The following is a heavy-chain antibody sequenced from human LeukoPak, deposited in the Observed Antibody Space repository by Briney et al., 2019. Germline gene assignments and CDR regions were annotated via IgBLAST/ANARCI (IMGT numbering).Heavy chain of an antibody. D-gene: IGHD4-11*01. Sequence: PSETLSLTCAVYGGSFSGYYWSWIRQPPGKGLEWIGEINHSGSTNYNPSLKSRVTISVDTSKNQFSLKLSSVTAADTAVYYCARKTTVTAWWFDPWGQGTLVTVSS. CDR3: ARKTTVTAWWFDP. J-gene: IGHJ5*02. CDR1: GGSFSGYY. CDR2: INHSGST. V-gene: IGHV4-34*01.